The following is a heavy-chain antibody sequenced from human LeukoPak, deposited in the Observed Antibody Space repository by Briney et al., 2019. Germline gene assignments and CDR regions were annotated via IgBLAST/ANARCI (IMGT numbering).Heavy chain of an antibody. D-gene: IGHD3-3*01. V-gene: IGHV3-30*02. J-gene: IGHJ3*02. CDR3: AQSYDFWSGYYTDDAFDI. CDR1: GFTFSSYG. CDR2: IRYDGSNK. Sequence: PGGSLRLSCAASGFTFSSYGMHWVRQAPGKGLEWVAFIRYDGSNKYYADSVKGRFTISRDNSKNTLYLQMNSLRAEDTAVYYYAQSYDFWSGYYTDDAFDIWGQGTMVTVSS.